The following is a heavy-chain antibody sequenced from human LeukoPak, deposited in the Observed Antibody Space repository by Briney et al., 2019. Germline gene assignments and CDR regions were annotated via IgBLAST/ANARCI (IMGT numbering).Heavy chain of an antibody. Sequence: PSQTLSLTCTVSGGSISSGGYYWSWIRQHPGKGLEWIGYIYYSGSTYYNPSLKSRVTISVDTSKNQFSLKLSSVTAADTAVYYCARSTYYDFWSGYYRPYYYYYGMDVWGQGTTVAVSS. J-gene: IGHJ6*02. V-gene: IGHV4-31*03. CDR1: GGSISSGGYY. CDR3: ARSTYYDFWSGYYRPYYYYYGMDV. D-gene: IGHD3-3*01. CDR2: IYYSGST.